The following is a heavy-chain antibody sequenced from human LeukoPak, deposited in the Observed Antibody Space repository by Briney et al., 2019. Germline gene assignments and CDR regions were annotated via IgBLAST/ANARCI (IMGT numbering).Heavy chain of an antibody. CDR2: IKQDRSEK. J-gene: IGHJ4*02. CDR1: GFTFSNYW. CDR3: ARDPGYCDNTSCYAANFDY. V-gene: IGHV3-7*01. Sequence: GGSLRLSCAASGFTFSNYWMSWVRQAPGKGLEWVANIKQDRSEKYYVDSVKGRFTISRDNAKNSLYLQMNSLRAEDTAVYYCARDPGYCDNTSCYAANFDYWGQGTLVTVSS. D-gene: IGHD2-2*01.